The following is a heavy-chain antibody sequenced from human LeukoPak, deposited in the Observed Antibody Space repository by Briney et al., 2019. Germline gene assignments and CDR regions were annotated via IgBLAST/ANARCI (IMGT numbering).Heavy chain of an antibody. Sequence: GGSLRLSCAASGFTFSSYAMHWVRQAPGKGLEWVAGISYDGSNKYYADSVKGRFTISRDNSKNTLYLQMNSLRAEDTAVYYCARSPRLYYDFWSGSYYFDYWGQGTLVTVSS. CDR2: ISYDGSNK. J-gene: IGHJ4*02. CDR1: GFTFSSYA. D-gene: IGHD3-3*01. V-gene: IGHV3-30-3*01. CDR3: ARSPRLYYDFWSGSYYFDY.